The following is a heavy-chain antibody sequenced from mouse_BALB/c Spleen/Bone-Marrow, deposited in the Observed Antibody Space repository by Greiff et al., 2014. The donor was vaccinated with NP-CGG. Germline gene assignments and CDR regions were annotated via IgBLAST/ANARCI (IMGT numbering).Heavy chain of an antibody. CDR2: IYPANGNT. CDR1: GFNIKDTY. D-gene: IGHD1-1*01. CDR3: ARYYYGSSYFDY. Sequence: VQLKESGAELVKPGASVKLSCTASGFNIKDTYMQWVKQRPGQGLEWIGRIYPANGNTKYDPKFQGKATITADTSSNTAYLQLSSLTSEDTAVYYCARYYYGSSYFDYWGQGTTLTVSS. J-gene: IGHJ2*01. V-gene: IGHV14-3*02.